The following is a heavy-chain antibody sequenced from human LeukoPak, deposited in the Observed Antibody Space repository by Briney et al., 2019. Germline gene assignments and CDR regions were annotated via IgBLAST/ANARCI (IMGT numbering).Heavy chain of an antibody. V-gene: IGHV3-23*01. CDR3: AKESSTVVTNTDY. J-gene: IGHJ4*02. CDR1: GFTFSSYA. CDR2: ISGSGGST. D-gene: IGHD4-23*01. Sequence: GGSLRLSCAASGFTFSSYAMSWVRQAPGKGLEWVSAISGSGGSTYYADSVKGRFTISRDNSKNTLYMEMNGLRAEDTAVYYCAKESSTVVTNTDYWGQGTLVTVSS.